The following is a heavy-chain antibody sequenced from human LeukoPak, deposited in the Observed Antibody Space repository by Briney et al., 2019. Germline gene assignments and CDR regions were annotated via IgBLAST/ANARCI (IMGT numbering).Heavy chain of an antibody. Sequence: SQTLSLTCTVSGGSISSGDYYWSWIRQPPGKGLEWIGYIYYSGSTYYNPSLKSRVTISVETPKNQLSLKLSSVTAADTAAYYCASSLYSNYPFDYWGQGTLVTVSS. J-gene: IGHJ4*02. CDR3: ASSLYSNYPFDY. V-gene: IGHV4-30-4*08. CDR1: GGSISSGDYY. CDR2: IYYSGST. D-gene: IGHD4-11*01.